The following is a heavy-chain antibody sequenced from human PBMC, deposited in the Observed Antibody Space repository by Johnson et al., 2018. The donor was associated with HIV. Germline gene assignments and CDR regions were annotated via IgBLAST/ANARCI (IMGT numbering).Heavy chain of an antibody. D-gene: IGHD6-19*01. J-gene: IGHJ3*02. CDR1: GFTFDDYG. V-gene: IGHV3-20*04. CDR3: ARGKGAAVGLDAFDI. CDR2: INWSGGST. Sequence: EVQLVESGGGAVRPGGSLRISCAASGFTFDDYGMSWVRQAPGKGLEWVSGINWSGGSTGYADSMKGRFTISRDNARNSLYLQMKRLRAEDTALYFCARGKGAAVGLDAFDIWGQGIRVTVSS.